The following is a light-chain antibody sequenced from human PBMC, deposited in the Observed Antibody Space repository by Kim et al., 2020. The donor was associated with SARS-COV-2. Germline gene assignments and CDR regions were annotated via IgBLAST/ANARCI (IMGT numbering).Light chain of an antibody. CDR3: AAWDDSLSGQV. CDR1: SSNIGSNF. J-gene: IGLJ3*02. Sequence: GQRVTISCSGSSSNIGSNFVYWYQQLPGAAPKLLIDKDNQRPSWVPDRVSGSKSGTSASLAISGLRSEDEADYYCAAWDDSLSGQVFGGGTKLTVL. CDR2: KDN. V-gene: IGLV1-47*01.